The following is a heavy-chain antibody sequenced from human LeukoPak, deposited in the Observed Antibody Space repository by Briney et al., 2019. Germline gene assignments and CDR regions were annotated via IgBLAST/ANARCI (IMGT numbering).Heavy chain of an antibody. V-gene: IGHV4-4*02. D-gene: IGHD6-19*01. CDR2: IHHSGST. CDR1: GGSISSSNW. Sequence: SETLSLTCAVSGGSISSSNWWSWVRQPPGKGLEWIGEIHHSGSTNYNPSLKSRVTISVDRSKNQFSLKLSSVTAADTAVYYCARDISGDSSGWADAFDIWGQGTMVTVSS. J-gene: IGHJ3*02. CDR3: ARDISGDSSGWADAFDI.